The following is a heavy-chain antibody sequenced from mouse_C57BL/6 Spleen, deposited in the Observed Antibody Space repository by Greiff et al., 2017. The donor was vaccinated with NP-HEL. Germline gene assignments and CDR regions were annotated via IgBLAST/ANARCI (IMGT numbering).Heavy chain of an antibody. Sequence: QVHVKQPGAELVKPGASVKVSCTASGYTFTSYWMHWVKQRPGQGLEWIARIHPSDNDTNYHQKFKSKATLTVDKSSSTAYMQLSSLTSEDSAVYYCAIEGVVDWYFDVWGTGTTVTVSS. CDR2: IHPSDNDT. V-gene: IGHV1-74*01. D-gene: IGHD1-1*02. CDR3: AIEGVVDWYFDV. CDR1: GYTFTSYW. J-gene: IGHJ1*03.